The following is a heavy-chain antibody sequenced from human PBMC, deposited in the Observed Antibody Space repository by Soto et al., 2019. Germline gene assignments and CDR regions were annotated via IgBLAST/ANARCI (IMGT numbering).Heavy chain of an antibody. J-gene: IGHJ5*02. CDR3: ATQEVGGSYVYTFDP. CDR1: GGSFRGYY. CDR2: VNHLGST. D-gene: IGHD1-26*01. V-gene: IGHV4-34*01. Sequence: SETLSLTCAVYGGSFRGYYWSWIRQPPGRGLEWIGEVNHLGSTNYNPSLKSRVTISVDTSKNQFSLKLSSVTAADTAVYYCATQEVGGSYVYTFDPWGQGTLVTVSS.